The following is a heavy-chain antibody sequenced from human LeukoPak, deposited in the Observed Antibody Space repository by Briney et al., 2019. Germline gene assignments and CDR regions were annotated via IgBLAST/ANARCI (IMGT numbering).Heavy chain of an antibody. CDR3: ARAPRSWGFGY. J-gene: IGHJ4*02. CDR1: GYTFTSYD. D-gene: IGHD7-27*01. CDR2: MNPNSGAT. V-gene: IGHV1-8*01. Sequence: SVKVSCKASGYTFTSYDINWLRQATGQGPEWMGWMNPNSGATGYAQKFQGRVTMTRSTSINTAYMELSSLRSEDTAVYYCARAPRSWGFGYWGQGTLVTVSS.